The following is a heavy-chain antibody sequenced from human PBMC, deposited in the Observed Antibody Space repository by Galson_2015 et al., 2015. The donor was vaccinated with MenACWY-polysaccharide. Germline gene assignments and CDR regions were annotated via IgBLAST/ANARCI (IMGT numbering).Heavy chain of an antibody. CDR3: VRGGAAGSHLFDP. Sequence: CAISGDSVSSYTAAWNWIRQSPSRGVEWLGRTYYRSNWSSHYALSVRGRITINADTSKNQFALQLNSLTPEDTAVYYCVRGGAAGSHLFDPWGQGTPVTVSS. J-gene: IGHJ5*02. D-gene: IGHD2-15*01. CDR1: GDSVSSYTAA. CDR2: TYYRSNWSS. V-gene: IGHV6-1*01.